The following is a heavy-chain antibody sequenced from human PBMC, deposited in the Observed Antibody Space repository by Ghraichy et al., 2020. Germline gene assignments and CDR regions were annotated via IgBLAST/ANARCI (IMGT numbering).Heavy chain of an antibody. D-gene: IGHD3-3*01. CDR3: AREIGEDYDFWSGYYTRKYYYYYYGMDV. CDR2: ISSSGSTI. CDR1: GFTFSDYY. Sequence: GGSLRLSCAASGFTFSDYYMSWIRQAPGKGLEWVSYISSSGSTIYYADSVKGRFTISRDNAKNSLYLQMNSLRAEDTAVYYCAREIGEDYDFWSGYYTRKYYYYYYGMDVWGQGTTVTVSS. J-gene: IGHJ6*02. V-gene: IGHV3-11*01.